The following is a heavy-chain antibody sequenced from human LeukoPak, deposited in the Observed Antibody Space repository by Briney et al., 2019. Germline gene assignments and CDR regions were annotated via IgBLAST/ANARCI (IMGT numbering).Heavy chain of an antibody. V-gene: IGHV1-46*01. Sequence: GASVKVSCTASGYTFTSYFMHCVRQAPGQGLEWMGIINPSGGSTSYPQKFQGRVTMTRDTSTSRVYMELSSLRSEDTAVYYCARGGVAVAGTGLDYWGQGTLVTVSS. D-gene: IGHD6-19*01. CDR1: GYTFTSYF. J-gene: IGHJ4*02. CDR3: ARGGVAVAGTGLDY. CDR2: INPSGGST.